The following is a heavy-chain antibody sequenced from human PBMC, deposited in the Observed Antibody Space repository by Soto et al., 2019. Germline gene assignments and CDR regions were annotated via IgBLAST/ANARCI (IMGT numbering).Heavy chain of an antibody. D-gene: IGHD1-26*01. CDR1: GFTFSSYA. CDR3: AKAGAEWEYGDLLDFDY. CDR2: ISGSGGST. J-gene: IGHJ4*02. V-gene: IGHV3-23*01. Sequence: GGSLRLSCAASGFTFSSYAMSWVRQAPGKGLEWVSAISGSGGSTYYADSVKGRFTISRDNSKNTLYLQMNSLRAEDTAVYYCAKAGAEWEYGDLLDFDYWGQGTLVTVSS.